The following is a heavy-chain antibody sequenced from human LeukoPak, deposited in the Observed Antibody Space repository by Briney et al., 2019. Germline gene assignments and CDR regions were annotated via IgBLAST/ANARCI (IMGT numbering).Heavy chain of an antibody. V-gene: IGHV3-30*03. CDR1: GFTFSTYS. CDR2: ISYDGSNK. J-gene: IGHJ4*02. D-gene: IGHD6-19*01. CDR3: ARRSGIAVAGAFDY. Sequence: GGSLRLSCAASGFTFSTYSMGWVRQAPGKGLEWVAGISYDGSNKYYADSVKGRFTISRDNSKNTLHLQMNSLRAEDTAVYYCARRSGIAVAGAFDYWGQGTLVTVSS.